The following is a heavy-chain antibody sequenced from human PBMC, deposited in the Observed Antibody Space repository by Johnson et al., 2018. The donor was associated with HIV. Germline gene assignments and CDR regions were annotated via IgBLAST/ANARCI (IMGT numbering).Heavy chain of an antibody. CDR2: IRYDGSNK. CDR1: GFTFSSYG. Sequence: VQLVESGGGVVQPGGSLRLSCAASGFTFSSYGMHWVRQAPGKGLEWVAFIRYDGSNKYYADSVKGRFTISRDNSKNTLYLQMNSLRAEDTAVYYCAKAGVVLMVYAWETDVFDIWGQGTMVTVSS. D-gene: IGHD2-8*01. V-gene: IGHV3-30*02. CDR3: AKAGVVLMVYAWETDVFDI. J-gene: IGHJ3*02.